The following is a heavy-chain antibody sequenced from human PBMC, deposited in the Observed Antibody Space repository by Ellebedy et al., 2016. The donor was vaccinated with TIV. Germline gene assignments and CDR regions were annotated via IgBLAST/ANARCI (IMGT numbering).Heavy chain of an antibody. CDR2: MNPNSGNT. V-gene: IGHV1-8*01. CDR1: GYTFTSYD. CDR3: AGGGLYCGGDCYSYYGMDV. D-gene: IGHD2-21*02. J-gene: IGHJ6*02. Sequence: ASVKVSXKASGYTFTSYDINWVRQATGQGLEWMGWMNPNSGNTGYAQKFQGRVTMTRNTSISTAYMELSSLRSEDTAVYYCAGGGLYCGGDCYSYYGMDVWGQGTTVTVSS.